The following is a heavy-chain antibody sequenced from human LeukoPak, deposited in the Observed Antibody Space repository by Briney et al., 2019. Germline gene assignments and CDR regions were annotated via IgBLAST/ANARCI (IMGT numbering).Heavy chain of an antibody. CDR3: TSTYDSSSYYHSGVDY. CDR1: GFTLGDYA. CDR2: IRSKAYRGAT. V-gene: IGHV3-49*04. D-gene: IGHD3-22*01. J-gene: IGHJ4*02. Sequence: GGSRRLSCTCSGFTLGDYAMSWVRQAPGKGLEWVGFIRSKAYRGATEYAASVKGRFTISRDDSKSIAYLQVNSLKTEDTAIYYCTSTYDSSSYYHSGVDYWGQGTLVTVSS.